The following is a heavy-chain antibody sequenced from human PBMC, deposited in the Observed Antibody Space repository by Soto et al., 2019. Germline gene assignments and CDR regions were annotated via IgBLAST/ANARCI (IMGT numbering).Heavy chain of an antibody. CDR1: GYSFTSYW. D-gene: IGHD3-3*01. V-gene: IGHV5-51*01. CDR2: ISPGDSDT. J-gene: IGHJ3*02. Sequence: PGESLKISCKGSGYSFTSYWIGWVRQMPGKGLEWMGIISPGDSDTRYSPSFQVQVTISADKSISTASLQWSCLRASATAMYYCARPGSSYDFWSGPLQRAFDIWGQGTMVTVSS. CDR3: ARPGSSYDFWSGPLQRAFDI.